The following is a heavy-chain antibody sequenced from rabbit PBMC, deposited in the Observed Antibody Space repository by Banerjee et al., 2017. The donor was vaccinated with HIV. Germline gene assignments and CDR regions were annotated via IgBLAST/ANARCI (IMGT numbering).Heavy chain of an antibody. CDR3: ARSNNYYDMDL. V-gene: IGHV1S45*01. J-gene: IGHJ6*01. CDR1: GFSFSSGFW. CDR2: IGAGSGTT. Sequence: QEQLVESGGGLVQPGTSLTLTCTASGFSFSSGFWICWVRQAPGKGLEWIGCIGAGSGTTYYASWAKGRFTISKTSSTTVALQMTSLTAADTATYFCARSNNYYDMDLWGPGTLVTVS.